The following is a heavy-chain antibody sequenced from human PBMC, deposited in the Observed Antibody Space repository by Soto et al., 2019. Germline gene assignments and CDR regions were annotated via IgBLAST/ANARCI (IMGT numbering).Heavy chain of an antibody. D-gene: IGHD3-3*01. CDR2: VYYNGRT. J-gene: IGHJ6*02. Sequence: PSETLSLTCTFSGGSISGYYWSWIRQPPGKGLEWVGYVYYNGRTNYNPSLKSRVTMSIDTSKDQFSLSLSSVTAADTAVYYCARYDFWSGIFNMDVWGQGTTVTVSS. CDR1: GGSISGYY. V-gene: IGHV4-59*01. CDR3: ARYDFWSGIFNMDV.